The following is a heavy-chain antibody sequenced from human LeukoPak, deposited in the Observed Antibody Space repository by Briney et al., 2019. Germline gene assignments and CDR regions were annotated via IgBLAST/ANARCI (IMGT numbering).Heavy chain of an antibody. CDR1: GGSMSDYH. V-gene: IGHV4-59*01. J-gene: IGHJ4*02. D-gene: IGHD6-13*01. CDR3: ARDGSSLFDY. Sequence: PSETLSLTCTVSGGSMSDYHWSWIRQPPGKGLEYIGYIYNRGSTHYNPSLKSRVTISVDTSKNQFSLKLSSVTAADTAVYYCARDGSSLFDYWGQGTLVTVSS. CDR2: IYNRGST.